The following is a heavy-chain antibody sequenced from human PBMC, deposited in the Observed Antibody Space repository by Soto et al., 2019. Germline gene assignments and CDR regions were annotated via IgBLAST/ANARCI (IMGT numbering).Heavy chain of an antibody. V-gene: IGHV4-31*03. CDR2: IYYSGST. Sequence: PSETLSLTYTVSGGSISSGGYYWSWIRQHPGKGLEWIGYIYYSGSTYYNPSLKSRVTISVDTSKNQFSLKLSSVTAADTAVYYCARERGSSSWLSYFDYWGQGTLVTAPQ. CDR1: GGSISSGGYY. J-gene: IGHJ4*02. D-gene: IGHD6-13*01. CDR3: ARERGSSSWLSYFDY.